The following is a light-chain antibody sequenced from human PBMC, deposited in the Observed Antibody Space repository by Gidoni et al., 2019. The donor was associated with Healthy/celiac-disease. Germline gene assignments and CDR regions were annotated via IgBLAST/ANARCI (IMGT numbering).Light chain of an antibody. Sequence: SQSVSSNLAWYQQKPGQAPRLLIYGASNRATGIPARFSGSGSGTEFTLTISSLQSEDFAVYYCQQYNNWPQSFGPGTKVDIK. V-gene: IGKV3-15*01. CDR2: GAS. J-gene: IGKJ3*01. CDR1: QSVSSN. CDR3: QQYNNWPQS.